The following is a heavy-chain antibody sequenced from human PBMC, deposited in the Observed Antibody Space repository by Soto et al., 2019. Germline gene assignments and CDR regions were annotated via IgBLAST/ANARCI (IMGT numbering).Heavy chain of an antibody. CDR2: ISGSGGST. J-gene: IGHJ3*02. CDR1: GFTFSSYA. V-gene: IGHV3-23*01. CDR3: AKDTGYYYDSSGPNAFDI. Sequence: GGSLRLSCAASGFTFSSYAMSWVRQAPGEGLGWVSAISGSGGSTYYADSVKGRFTISRDNSKNTLYLQMNSLRAEDTAVYYCAKDTGYYYDSSGPNAFDIWGQGTMVTVSS. D-gene: IGHD3-22*01.